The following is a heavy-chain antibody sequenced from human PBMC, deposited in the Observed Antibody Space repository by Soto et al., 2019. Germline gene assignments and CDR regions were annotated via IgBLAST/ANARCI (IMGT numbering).Heavy chain of an antibody. Sequence: GGSLRLSCAASGFTFSSYSMNWVRQAPGKGLEWVSYISSSSSTIYYADSVKGRFTISRDTSKKTLYLRMNSLRAEDTAVYYCAKDRAMTTVTPSGHWGQGTPVTVSS. CDR2: ISSSSSTI. J-gene: IGHJ4*02. D-gene: IGHD4-17*01. CDR3: AKDRAMTTVTPSGH. CDR1: GFTFSSYS. V-gene: IGHV3-48*01.